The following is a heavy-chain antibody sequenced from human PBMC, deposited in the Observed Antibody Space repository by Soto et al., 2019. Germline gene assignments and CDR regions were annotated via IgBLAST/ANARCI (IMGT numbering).Heavy chain of an antibody. V-gene: IGHV4-31*03. J-gene: IGHJ5*01. Sequence: QVQLQESGPGLVKPSQTLSLTCTVSGGSISNDDYYWSWIRQYPGKGLEWIGYIYYRGSTFHNPSLKSRVTISVDTSKNQFSLKLSSVTAADTAVYYCARHRHIVVVTTPQYWFDSWGQGTLVTVSS. CDR1: GGSISNDDYY. D-gene: IGHD2-21*02. CDR2: IYYRGST. CDR3: ARHRHIVVVTTPQYWFDS.